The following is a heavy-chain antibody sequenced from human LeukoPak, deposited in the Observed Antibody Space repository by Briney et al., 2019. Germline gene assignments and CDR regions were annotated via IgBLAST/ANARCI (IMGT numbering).Heavy chain of an antibody. D-gene: IGHD3-3*01. Sequence: PSETLSLTCTVSGGSISSGSYYWSWIRQPAGKGLEWIGRIYTSGSTNYNPSLKSRVTISVDTSKNQFSLKLSSVTAADTAVYYCAGILEWFPGHGRFDYWGQGTLVTVSS. CDR3: AGILEWFPGHGRFDY. CDR1: GGSISSGSYY. J-gene: IGHJ4*02. V-gene: IGHV4-61*02. CDR2: IYTSGST.